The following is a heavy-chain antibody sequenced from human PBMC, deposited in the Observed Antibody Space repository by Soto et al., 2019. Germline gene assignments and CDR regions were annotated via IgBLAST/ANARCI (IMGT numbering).Heavy chain of an antibody. Sequence: EVQLLESGGGLVQPGGSLRLSCAASGFTFNTYDMSWVRQAPGTGLEWVSSIATTGETTFYAYSVRGRFTISIDNSKNTLFLQINTLRADDTAIYYCASHWGGWGHGTLVTVSS. CDR2: IATTGETT. V-gene: IGHV3-23*01. J-gene: IGHJ4*01. CDR1: GFTFNTYD. D-gene: IGHD2-21*01. CDR3: ASHWGG.